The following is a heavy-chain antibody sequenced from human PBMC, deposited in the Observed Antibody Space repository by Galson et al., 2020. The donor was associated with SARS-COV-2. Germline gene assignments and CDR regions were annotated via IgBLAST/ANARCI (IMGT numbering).Heavy chain of an antibody. D-gene: IGHD3-22*01. J-gene: IGHJ5*02. V-gene: IGHV4-59*01. CDR2: IYYSGST. Sequence: SETLSLTCTVSGGSISSYYWSWIRQPPGKGLEWIGYIYYSGSTNYNPSLKSRVTISVDTSKNQFSLKLSSVTAADTAVYYCARARQDVFRNDYYDSSGLEGFDPWGQGTLVTVSS. CDR1: GGSISSYY. CDR3: ARARQDVFRNDYYDSSGLEGFDP.